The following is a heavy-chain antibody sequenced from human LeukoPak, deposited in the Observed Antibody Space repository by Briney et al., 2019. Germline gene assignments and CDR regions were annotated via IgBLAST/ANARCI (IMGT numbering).Heavy chain of an antibody. CDR3: ARALPAAVYYYYGMDV. CDR2: INPSSGDT. D-gene: IGHD2-2*01. V-gene: IGHV1-2*04. J-gene: IGHJ6*02. CDR1: AYTFTDYY. Sequence: ASVKVSCKASAYTFTDYYVHWVRQAPGQGLEWMGRINPSSGDTNYAQNFQGWVTMTRDTSISTAYMELSRLRSDDTAVYYCARALPAAVYYYYGMDVWGQGTTVTVSS.